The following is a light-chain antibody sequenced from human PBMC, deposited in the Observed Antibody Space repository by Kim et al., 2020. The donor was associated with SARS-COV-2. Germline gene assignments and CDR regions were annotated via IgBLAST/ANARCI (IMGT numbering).Light chain of an antibody. CDR3: QQFSFYPLT. J-gene: IGKJ4*01. CDR2: DVS. Sequence: AIQLTQSPSSLSASVGDRVIITCRSSHLIGTSLAWYQQRPGRAPKLLIYDVSTLASGVASGFSGSGSETYFTLTISSLQPEDFATYYCQQFSFYPLTFGGGTKLEI. V-gene: IGKV1-13*02. CDR1: HLIGTS.